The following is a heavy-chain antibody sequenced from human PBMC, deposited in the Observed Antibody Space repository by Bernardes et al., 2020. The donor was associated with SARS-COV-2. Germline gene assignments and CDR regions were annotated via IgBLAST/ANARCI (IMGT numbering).Heavy chain of an antibody. V-gene: IGHV3-23*01. J-gene: IGHJ4*02. CDR2: VSAGGDLK. CDR3: AKNLLGGFDS. Sequence: GGSLRLSCAASGFTFSSYWMSWVRQAPGKGLEWVSTVSAGGDLKYYGDSVKGRFTISRDSSKNTLHLQMNSLRADDTAVYYCAKNLLGGFDSWGQGTLVTVSS. CDR1: GFTFSSYW. D-gene: IGHD3-16*01.